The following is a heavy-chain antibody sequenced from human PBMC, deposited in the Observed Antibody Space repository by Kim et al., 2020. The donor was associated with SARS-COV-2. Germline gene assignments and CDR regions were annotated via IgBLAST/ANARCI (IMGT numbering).Heavy chain of an antibody. CDR1: GFTFGDYA. Sequence: GGSLRLSCTASGFTFGDYAMSWVRQAPGKGLEWVGFIRSKAYGGTTEYAASVKGRFTISRDDSKSIAYLQMNSLKTEDTAVYYCTRDLNGYGGFGELSDYWGQGTLVTVSS. CDR3: TRDLNGYGGFGELSDY. V-gene: IGHV3-49*04. D-gene: IGHD3-10*01. CDR2: IRSKAYGGTT. J-gene: IGHJ4*02.